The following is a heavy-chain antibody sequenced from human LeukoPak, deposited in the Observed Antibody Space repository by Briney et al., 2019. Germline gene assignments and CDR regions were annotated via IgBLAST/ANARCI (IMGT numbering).Heavy chain of an antibody. J-gene: IGHJ3*02. Sequence: SETLSLTCSVSDYSISSGYYWGWIRQPPGKGLEWIGSMEWIGSIYHSGSAYYNPSLKSRVTISVDTSKNQFSLKLSSVTAADTAVYYCARDGIAVAGTAGGDAFDIWGQGTMVTVSS. CDR1: DYSISSGYY. D-gene: IGHD6-19*01. V-gene: IGHV4-38-2*02. CDR3: ARDGIAVAGTAGGDAFDI. CDR2: IYHSGSA.